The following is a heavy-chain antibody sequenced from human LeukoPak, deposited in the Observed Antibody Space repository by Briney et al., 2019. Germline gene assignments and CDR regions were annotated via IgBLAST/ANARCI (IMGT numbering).Heavy chain of an antibody. CDR1: GGSISSYY. V-gene: IGHV4-59*01. J-gene: IGHJ6*03. D-gene: IGHD2-15*01. CDR2: IYYSGST. Sequence: SETLSPTSTVSGGSISSYYWSWIRQPPGKGLEWIGYIYYSGSTNYNPSLKSRVTISVDTSKNQFSLKPSSVTAADTAVYYCARSVEGYCSGGSCYSHYYYMDVWGKGTTVTVSS. CDR3: ARSVEGYCSGGSCYSHYYYMDV.